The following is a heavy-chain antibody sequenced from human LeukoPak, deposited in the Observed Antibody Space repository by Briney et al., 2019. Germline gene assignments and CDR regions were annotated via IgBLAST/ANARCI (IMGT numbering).Heavy chain of an antibody. CDR1: GYTFTSYG. V-gene: IGHV1-18*01. CDR2: ISAYNGNT. J-gene: IGHJ4*02. Sequence: ASVKVSCKASGYTFTSYGIGWVRQAPGQGLEWMGWISAYNGNTNYAQKLQGRVTMTTDTSTSTAYMELRSLRSDDTAVYYCAREGEVDTAMVYFDYWGQGTLVTVSS. D-gene: IGHD5-18*01. CDR3: AREGEVDTAMVYFDY.